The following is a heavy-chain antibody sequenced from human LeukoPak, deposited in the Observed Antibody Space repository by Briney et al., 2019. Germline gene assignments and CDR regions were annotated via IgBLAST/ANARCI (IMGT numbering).Heavy chain of an antibody. CDR2: ISGDGGST. D-gene: IGHD5-18*01. V-gene: IGHV3-43*02. CDR1: GFTFDDYA. CDR3: AKEKYSYGPRGCLDY. Sequence: TGGSLRLSCAASGFTFDDYAMHWVRQAPGKGLEWVSLISGDGGSTYYADSVKGRFTISRDNSKNSLYLQMNSLRTEDTALYYCAKEKYSYGPRGCLDYWGQGTLVTVSP. J-gene: IGHJ4*02.